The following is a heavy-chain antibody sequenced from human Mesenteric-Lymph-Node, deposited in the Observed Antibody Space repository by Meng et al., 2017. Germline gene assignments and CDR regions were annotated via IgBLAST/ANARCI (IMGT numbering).Heavy chain of an antibody. J-gene: IGHJ4*02. V-gene: IGHV1-2*02. CDR3: ARDSLVVFDY. Sequence: ASVKVSCKASGYTFTDYYIHWMRQAPGQGLEWMGWINPNSGVTKYAQRFQGRVTMTSDTSSSTANMDLSRLRSDDTAVYFCARDSLVVFDYWGQGTLVTVSS. CDR2: INPNSGVT. CDR1: GYTFTDYY. D-gene: IGHD2-15*01.